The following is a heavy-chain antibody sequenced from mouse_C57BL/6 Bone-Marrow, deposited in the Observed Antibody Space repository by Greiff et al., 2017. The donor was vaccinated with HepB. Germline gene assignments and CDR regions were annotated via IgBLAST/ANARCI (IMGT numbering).Heavy chain of an antibody. D-gene: IGHD1-1*01. CDR3: ARQLRYPAWFAY. Sequence: EVKLQESGGGLVQPGESLKLSCESNEYEFPSHDMSWVRKTPEKRLELVAAINSDGGSTYYPDTMERRFIISRDNTKKTLYLQMSSLRSEDTALYYCARQLRYPAWFAYWGQGTLVTVSA. V-gene: IGHV5-2*01. CDR1: EYEFPSHD. CDR2: INSDGGST. J-gene: IGHJ3*01.